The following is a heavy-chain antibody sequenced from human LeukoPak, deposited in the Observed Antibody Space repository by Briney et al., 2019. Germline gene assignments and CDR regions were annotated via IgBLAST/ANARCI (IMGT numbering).Heavy chain of an antibody. Sequence: GRSLRLSCAASGFTSSSYWMSWVRQAPGKGLEWVANIKQDGSEKYYVDSVKGRFTISRDNAKNSLYLQMNSLRAEDTAVYYCARLVEQWRTDAFDIWGQGTMVTVSS. CDR3: ARLVEQWRTDAFDI. D-gene: IGHD6-19*01. CDR1: GFTSSSYW. V-gene: IGHV3-7*01. CDR2: IKQDGSEK. J-gene: IGHJ3*02.